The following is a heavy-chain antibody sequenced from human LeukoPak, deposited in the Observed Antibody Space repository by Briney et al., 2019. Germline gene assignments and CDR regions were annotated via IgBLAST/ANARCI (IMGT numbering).Heavy chain of an antibody. CDR1: GYTFTSYG. V-gene: IGHV1-18*01. CDR2: ISAYNGNT. CDR3: ASGGYSYGPSSYYFDY. Sequence: GASAKVSCKASGYTFTSYGISWVRQAPGQGLEWMGWISAYNGNTNYAQKLQGRVTMTTDTSTSTAYMELRSLRSDDTAVYYRASGGYSYGPSSYYFDYWGQGTLVTVSS. J-gene: IGHJ4*02. D-gene: IGHD5-18*01.